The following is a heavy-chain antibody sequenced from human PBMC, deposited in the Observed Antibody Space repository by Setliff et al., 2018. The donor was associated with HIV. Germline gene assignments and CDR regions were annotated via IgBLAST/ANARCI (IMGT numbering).Heavy chain of an antibody. CDR3: AREIVTLYTGWHYLYGIDV. V-gene: IGHV3-13*01. D-gene: IGHD3-22*01. CDR1: GFIFSIHD. Sequence: GESLKISCEASGFIFSIHDFNWVRQAAAKGLEWAAAIGTGGDTYYVDSVKGRFTISRENARNSMYLQMNSLRAGDTAVYYCAREIVTLYTGWHYLYGIDVWGQGTAVTVSS. J-gene: IGHJ6*02. CDR2: IGTGGDT.